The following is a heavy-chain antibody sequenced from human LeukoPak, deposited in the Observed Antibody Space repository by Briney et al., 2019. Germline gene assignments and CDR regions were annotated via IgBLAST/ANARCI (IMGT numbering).Heavy chain of an antibody. D-gene: IGHD6-19*01. J-gene: IGHJ4*02. Sequence: GGSLRLSCAASGFTFSSYSMNWVRQAPGRGLEWVSSISSSSSYIYYADSVKGRFTISRDNAKNSLYLQMNSLRVEDTAVYYCARSPGYSSGWYSFDYWGQGTLVTVSS. CDR1: GFTFSSYS. CDR2: ISSSSSYI. CDR3: ARSPGYSSGWYSFDY. V-gene: IGHV3-21*01.